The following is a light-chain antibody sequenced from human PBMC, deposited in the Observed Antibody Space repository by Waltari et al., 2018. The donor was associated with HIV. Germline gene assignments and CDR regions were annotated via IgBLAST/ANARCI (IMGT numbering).Light chain of an antibody. CDR1: SSAVGGYDF. V-gene: IGLV2-14*01. Sequence: QSALTQPASVSGSPGQSITIFCTGTSSAVGGYDFVSWYQQHPGKAPKLMIYEVINRPSGVSNRFSGSKSGNTASLTISGLQAEDEADYYCSSYTSSSTRVFGTGTKVTVL. J-gene: IGLJ1*01. CDR3: SSYTSSSTRV. CDR2: EVI.